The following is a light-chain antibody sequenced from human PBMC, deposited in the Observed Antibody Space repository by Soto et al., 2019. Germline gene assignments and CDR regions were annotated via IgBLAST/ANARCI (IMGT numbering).Light chain of an antibody. CDR1: QGIGSY. J-gene: IGKJ4*01. CDR3: QHYVNWPLT. V-gene: IGKV1-9*01. CDR2: LAS. Sequence: DVQLTQSPSFLSTSVGDRVTITCRASQGIGSYLAWYQQKPGKAPKFLVCLASTLQSGVPSRFSGSGSGTEFNLTISNLQSEDFAVYYCQHYVNWPLTFGGGTKVESK.